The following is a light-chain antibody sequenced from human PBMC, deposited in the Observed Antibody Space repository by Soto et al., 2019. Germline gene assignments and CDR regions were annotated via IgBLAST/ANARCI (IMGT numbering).Light chain of an antibody. V-gene: IGKV1-5*01. CDR3: QQYDSFWT. Sequence: DIQMTHSPSTLSASVGDRVALTCRASQSISQWVALYQQKPGRAPELLIYDASKLKSGVPSRFSGSGSGTEFTLTISSLQPDDFATYYCQQYDSFWTFGQGTRWIS. CDR2: DAS. J-gene: IGKJ1*01. CDR1: QSISQW.